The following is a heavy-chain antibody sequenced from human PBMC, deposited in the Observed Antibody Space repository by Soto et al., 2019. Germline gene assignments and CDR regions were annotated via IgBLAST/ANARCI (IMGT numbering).Heavy chain of an antibody. CDR3: SRDADYGGNRGGMDV. V-gene: IGHV4-31*03. CDR1: GGSVNNANYF. D-gene: IGHD4-17*01. Sequence: QVRLEESGPGLVKPSETLSLSCSVSGGSVNNANYFWKWIRPHPVNGLEWIGYIYYSGSTRYNPSFKTRATLSIETSKNQFSLRLKSVTVADKAVYFCSRDADYGGNRGGMDVWGRGTTVTVSS. CDR2: IYYSGST. J-gene: IGHJ6*02.